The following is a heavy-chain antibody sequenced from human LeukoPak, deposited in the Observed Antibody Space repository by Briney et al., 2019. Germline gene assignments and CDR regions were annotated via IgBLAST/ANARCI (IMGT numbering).Heavy chain of an antibody. J-gene: IGHJ4*02. V-gene: IGHV4-39*01. CDR3: ARGRLLDY. CDR1: GGSISSSSYY. Sequence: PSETLSLTCTVSGGSISSSSYYWGWIRQPPGKGLEWIGSIYYSGSTYCNPSLKSRVTISVDTSKNQFSLKLSSVTAADTAVYYCARGRLLDYWGQGTLVTVSS. D-gene: IGHD6-25*01. CDR2: IYYSGST.